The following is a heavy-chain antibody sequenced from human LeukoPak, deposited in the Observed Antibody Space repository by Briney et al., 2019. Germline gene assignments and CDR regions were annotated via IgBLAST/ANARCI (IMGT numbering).Heavy chain of an antibody. V-gene: IGHV4-39*07. CDR1: GGSISSSSYY. CDR3: ARVRIRYYDSSGYYFGFDY. Sequence: SETLSLTCTVSGGSISSSSYYWGWIRQPPGKGLEWIGSIYYSGSTYYNPSLKSRVTISVDTSKSQFSLKLSSVTAADTAVYYCARVRIRYYDSSGYYFGFDYWGQGTLVTVSS. D-gene: IGHD3-22*01. J-gene: IGHJ4*02. CDR2: IYYSGST.